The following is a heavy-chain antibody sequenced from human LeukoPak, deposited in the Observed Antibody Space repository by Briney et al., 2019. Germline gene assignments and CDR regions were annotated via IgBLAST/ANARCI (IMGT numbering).Heavy chain of an antibody. V-gene: IGHV4-4*07. CDR3: ARGRDGYNLGPFDY. CDR2: IYTSGST. D-gene: IGHD5-24*01. Sequence: PSETLSLTCTVSGGSINSYYWSWIRQPAGKGLEWIGRIYTSGSTNYNPSLKSRVTISVDTSKNQFSLKLSSVTAADTAVYYCARGRDGYNLGPFDYWGQGTLVTVSS. J-gene: IGHJ4*02. CDR1: GGSINSYY.